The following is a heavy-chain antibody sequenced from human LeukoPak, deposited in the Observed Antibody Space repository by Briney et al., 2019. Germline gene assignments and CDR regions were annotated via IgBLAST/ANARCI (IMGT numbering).Heavy chain of an antibody. CDR3: SRDKTVDSETYLLDY. D-gene: IGHD1-26*01. CDR1: GYTFTDYY. CDR2: INANNGDT. J-gene: IGHJ4*02. V-gene: IGHV1-2*06. Sequence: ASVKVSCKASGYTFTDYYIHWVRQAPGQGLEWMGRINANNGDTKYAQRFQGRVTITRDTSISAAYMEMNWLRSDDTAVYYWSRDKTVDSETYLLDYWGQGTLVTVSS.